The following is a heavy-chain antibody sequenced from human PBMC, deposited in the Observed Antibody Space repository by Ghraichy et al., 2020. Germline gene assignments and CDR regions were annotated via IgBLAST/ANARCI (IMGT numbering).Heavy chain of an antibody. CDR2: IYYSGST. D-gene: IGHD1-1*01. CDR3: ARLPHWNDGFDY. CDR1: GDSISSNNYY. J-gene: IGHJ4*02. Sequence: SETLSLTCTVSGDSISSNNYYWAWIRQPPGKGLEWIGSIYYSGSTYYSPSLKSRVTISVDTSKNQFSLKLSSVTAADTAVYYCARLPHWNDGFDYWGQGTLVTVSS. V-gene: IGHV4-39*01.